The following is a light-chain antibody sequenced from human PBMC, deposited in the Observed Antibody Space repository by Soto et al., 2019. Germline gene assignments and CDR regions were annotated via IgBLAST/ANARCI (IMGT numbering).Light chain of an antibody. Sequence: EIRMTQSPYTLPACVGEGVTITCRASQSISNWLAWYPQKPGTATKVLIYHASNLQSGVPSRFSGSGSGTEFTLTIGSMQPDDFATYYCQQYNSYSFGQGTKVDIK. CDR3: QQYNSYS. CDR2: HAS. J-gene: IGKJ1*01. CDR1: QSISNW. V-gene: IGKV1-5*01.